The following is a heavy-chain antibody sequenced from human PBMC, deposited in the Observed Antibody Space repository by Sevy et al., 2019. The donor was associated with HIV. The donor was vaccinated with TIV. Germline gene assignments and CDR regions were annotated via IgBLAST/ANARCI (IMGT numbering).Heavy chain of an antibody. V-gene: IGHV1-46*03. J-gene: IGHJ4*02. CDR1: GYNFNNYY. D-gene: IGHD2-8*01. CDR2: INPTSSST. Sequence: ASVKVSCKASGYNFNNYYIHWVRQAPGQGLEWMGVINPTSSSTYYAQKFQGRVSMTRDTSASTVYMDLSSLRSEDTAVYYCGRGDCTGRCFDYWGQGSLVTVSS. CDR3: GRGDCTGRCFDY.